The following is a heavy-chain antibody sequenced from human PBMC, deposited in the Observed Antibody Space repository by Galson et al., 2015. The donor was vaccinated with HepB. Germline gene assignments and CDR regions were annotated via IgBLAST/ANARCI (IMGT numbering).Heavy chain of an antibody. D-gene: IGHD2-15*01. CDR2: ISAYYRYT. CDR3: ARGALVAVVDATQNNCFDP. CDR1: GYTFSTYS. V-gene: IGHV1-18*01. J-gene: IGHJ5*02. Sequence: SVKVSCKASGYTFSTYSISWVRQAPGQGLEWMGGISAYYRYTNYAQKFQGRVTITTDTSTTTAYMELKSLRSDDTAVYYCARGALVAVVDATQNNCFDPCAQGTLVTVSS.